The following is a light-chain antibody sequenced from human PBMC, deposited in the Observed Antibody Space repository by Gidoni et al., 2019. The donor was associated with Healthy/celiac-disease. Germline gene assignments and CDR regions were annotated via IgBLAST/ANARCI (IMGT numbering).Light chain of an antibody. CDR3: SSYTRSSTV. Sequence: QSALTQPASGSRSPGQSITISCTGTSSDVCGYNYVSWYQQHPGKAPKLMIYEVSNRPSGVSNRFSGSKSGNTASLTISGLQAEDEADYYCSSYTRSSTVFGTGTKVTVL. CDR2: EVS. J-gene: IGLJ1*01. CDR1: SSDVCGYNY. V-gene: IGLV2-14*01.